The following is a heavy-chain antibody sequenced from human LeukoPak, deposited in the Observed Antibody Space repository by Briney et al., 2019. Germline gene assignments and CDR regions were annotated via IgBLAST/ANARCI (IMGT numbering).Heavy chain of an antibody. CDR2: VNPNSGGT. CDR1: GCTFTGYY. CDR3: ARDIVATIPYFDY. V-gene: IGHV1-2*02. D-gene: IGHD5-12*01. J-gene: IGHJ4*02. Sequence: ASVEVSCKASGCTFTGYYMHWVRQAPGQGLEWMGWVNPNSGGTNYAQKFQGRVTMTRDTSISTAYMELSRLRSDDTAVYYCARDIVATIPYFDYWGQGTLVTVSS.